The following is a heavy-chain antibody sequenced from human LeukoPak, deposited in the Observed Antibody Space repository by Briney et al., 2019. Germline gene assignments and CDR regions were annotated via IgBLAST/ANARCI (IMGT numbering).Heavy chain of an antibody. D-gene: IGHD6-19*01. Sequence: SETLSLTCTVSGGSISSYYWSWIRQPPGKGLEWIGYIYYSGSTNYNPSLKSRVTISVDTSKNQFSLKLSSVTAADTAVYYCARDRGSGWYTAWGQGTLATVSS. CDR1: GGSISSYY. V-gene: IGHV4-59*01. CDR3: ARDRGSGWYTA. CDR2: IYYSGST. J-gene: IGHJ5*02.